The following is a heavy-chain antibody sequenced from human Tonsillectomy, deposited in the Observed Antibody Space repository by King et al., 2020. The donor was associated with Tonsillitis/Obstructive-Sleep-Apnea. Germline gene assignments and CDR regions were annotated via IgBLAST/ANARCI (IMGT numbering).Heavy chain of an antibody. CDR2: VNPYSGGT. D-gene: IGHD4-17*01. CDR3: ACYGDHGDY. Sequence: VQLVQSGAEVKKPGASLKVSCKASGYTFTGYYMHWGRQSPGQGLALMGRVNPYSGGTNYAQKFQGRVTMTRDTSITTAYMELSRLRSDDTAVYYCACYGDHGDYWGQGTLVTVSS. V-gene: IGHV1-2*06. CDR1: GYTFTGYY. J-gene: IGHJ4*02.